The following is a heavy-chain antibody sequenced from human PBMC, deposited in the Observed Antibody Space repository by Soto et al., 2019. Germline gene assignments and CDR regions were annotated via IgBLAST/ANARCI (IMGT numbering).Heavy chain of an antibody. Sequence: EVQLLESGGGLVQPGGSLRLSCAASGFTFSSYAMRWVRQAPGKGLEWVSAISGSGDSTYYADSVKGRFTISRDNSKNTLYRQMNSLRAEDPAVYYCAKRATGTYFDYWGQGTLVTVSS. CDR1: GFTFSSYA. CDR2: ISGSGDST. D-gene: IGHD1-1*01. V-gene: IGHV3-23*01. J-gene: IGHJ4*02. CDR3: AKRATGTYFDY.